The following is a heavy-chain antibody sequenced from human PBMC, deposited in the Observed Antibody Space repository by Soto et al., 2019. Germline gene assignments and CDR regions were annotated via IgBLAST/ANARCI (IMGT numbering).Heavy chain of an antibody. Sequence: QITLKESGPTLVKPTQTLTLTCTFSGFSHNTNGVSVGWVRQPPGRALEWLALIYWDDDQHYSPSLKSRLTITKAPSKNQVVLTMTNMDPVDTATYYCAHRTGYGALFDYWGQGTLVTVSS. D-gene: IGHD4-17*01. CDR1: GFSHNTNGVS. CDR3: AHRTGYGALFDY. CDR2: IYWDDDQ. V-gene: IGHV2-5*02. J-gene: IGHJ4*02.